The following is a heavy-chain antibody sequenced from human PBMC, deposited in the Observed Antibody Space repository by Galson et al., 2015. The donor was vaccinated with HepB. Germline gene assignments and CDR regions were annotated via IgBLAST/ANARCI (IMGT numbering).Heavy chain of an antibody. CDR2: ISGSGGST. V-gene: IGHV3-23*01. Sequence: SLRLSCAASGFTFSSYAMSWVRQAPGKGLEWVSAISGSGGSTYYADSVKGRFTISRDNSKNTLYLQMNSLRAENTAVYYCAKFYSSSWYLLFDYWGQGTLVTVSS. J-gene: IGHJ4*02. CDR1: GFTFSSYA. CDR3: AKFYSSSWYLLFDY. D-gene: IGHD6-13*01.